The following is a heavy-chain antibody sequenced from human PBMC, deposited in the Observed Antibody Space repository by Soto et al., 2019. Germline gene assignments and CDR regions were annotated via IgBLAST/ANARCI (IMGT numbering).Heavy chain of an antibody. D-gene: IGHD6-19*01. V-gene: IGHV3-74*01. CDR3: GREWRIAVARDGMDV. J-gene: IGHJ6*02. CDR2: ITSDGSSI. CDR1: GFTFSSYW. Sequence: EVQLVESGGGLVQPGGSLRLSCAASGFTFSSYWMHWVRQAPGKGLVWVSRITSDGSSISYADSVKGRFTISRDNAKNTLYRQMDSLRVEDTAVYYCGREWRIAVARDGMDVWGQGTTVTVSS.